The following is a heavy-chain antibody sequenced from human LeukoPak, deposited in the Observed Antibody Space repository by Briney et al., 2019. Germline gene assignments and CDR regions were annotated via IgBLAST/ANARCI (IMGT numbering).Heavy chain of an antibody. V-gene: IGHV1-18*01. J-gene: IGHJ3*02. CDR1: GYTFTSYG. CDR2: IRVYNGNT. Sequence: ASVKVSCKASGYTFTSYGITWVRRAHGQGLEWLGWIRVYNGNTNYAKNFQDRVTMTTDTSTNTAYMELRSLRSDDTAVYYCAREIRGVVTPDAFDIWGQGTMVTVSS. D-gene: IGHD3-22*01. CDR3: AREIRGVVTPDAFDI.